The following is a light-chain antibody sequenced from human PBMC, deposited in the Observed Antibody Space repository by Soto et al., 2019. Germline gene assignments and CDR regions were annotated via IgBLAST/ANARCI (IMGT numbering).Light chain of an antibody. V-gene: IGKV1-5*01. CDR2: DAS. CDR3: HSRA. J-gene: IGKJ5*01. CDR1: QSISNW. Sequence: DIQMTQSPSTLSASVGDRVTITCRASQSISNWLAWYQQKPGKSPKLLIYDASSLESGVPSRFSGSGSETEFTLTISRLQPDDFATYFCHSRAFGQGTRLEI.